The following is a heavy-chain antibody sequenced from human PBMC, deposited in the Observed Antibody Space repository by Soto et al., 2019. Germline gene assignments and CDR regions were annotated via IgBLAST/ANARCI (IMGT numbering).Heavy chain of an antibody. V-gene: IGHV3-21*01. CDR3: VSGSGWSFSALDI. J-gene: IGHJ3*02. D-gene: IGHD6-19*01. CDR1: GFTFSSCS. CDR2: ISTSSNYI. Sequence: GGSLRLSCAASGFTFSSCSMNWARQAPGKGLEWVSSISTSSNYIYYADSVKGRFTISRDNAKNSLYLQMNSLRVEDTVVYYCVSGSGWSFSALDIWGQGTMDTGSS.